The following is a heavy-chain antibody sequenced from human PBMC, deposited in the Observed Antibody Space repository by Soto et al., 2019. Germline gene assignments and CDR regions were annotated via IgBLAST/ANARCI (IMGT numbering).Heavy chain of an antibody. D-gene: IGHD3-22*01. J-gene: IGHJ4*02. Sequence: QVQLVQSGAAVKKPGASVKVSCKASGYTFTSYGISWVRQAPGQGLEWMGWISAYNGNTNYAQKLQGRVTMTTDTSTSTAYMELRSLRSDDTAVYYCARDRHQEYYYDSSADFLFDYWGQGTLVTVSS. CDR2: ISAYNGNT. V-gene: IGHV1-18*01. CDR3: ARDRHQEYYYDSSADFLFDY. CDR1: GYTFTSYG.